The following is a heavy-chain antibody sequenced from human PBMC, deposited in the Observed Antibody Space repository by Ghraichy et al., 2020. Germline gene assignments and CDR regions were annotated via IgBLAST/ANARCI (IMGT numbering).Heavy chain of an antibody. V-gene: IGHV3-48*02. Sequence: GGSLRLSCVGIGSTFGADSLNWVRQSPGKRLEWISYITSSSSFISYADSVKGRFTISRDNAQNSLSLQMNSLTDEDTAVYYYARGSTVVRFYYYDGMDVWGQGTTVTVSS. CDR1: GSTFGADS. D-gene: IGHD4-23*01. CDR2: ITSSSSFI. CDR3: ARGSTVVRFYYYDGMDV. J-gene: IGHJ6*02.